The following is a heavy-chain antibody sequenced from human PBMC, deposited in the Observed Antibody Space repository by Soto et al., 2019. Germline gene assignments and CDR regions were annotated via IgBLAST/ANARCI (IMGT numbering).Heavy chain of an antibody. CDR3: ARPSYSTSRYYGLDV. D-gene: IGHD6-6*01. V-gene: IGHV5-51*01. J-gene: IGHJ6*02. CDR2: IYPGDSDT. CDR1: VCGFANFS. Sequence: KVSGKSSVCGFANFSVGGVRQMPGKGLEWMGIIYPGDSDTRYSPSFQGQVTISADKSISTAYLQWSSLKASDTAMYYCARPSYSTSRYYGLDVWGQGTTVTVSS.